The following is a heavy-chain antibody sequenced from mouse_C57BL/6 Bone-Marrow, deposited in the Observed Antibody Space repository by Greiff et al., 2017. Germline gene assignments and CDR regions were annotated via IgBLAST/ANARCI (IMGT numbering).Heavy chain of an antibody. CDR1: GYTFTDYY. J-gene: IGHJ3*01. CDR3: ERSGLLL. Sequence: VMLVKSGPELVKPGASVKISCKASGYTFTDYYINWVKQRPGQGLEWIGWIFPGSGSTYSTEKFKGKATITVDKSSSTAYLLLRILTSEDYAVYGCERSGLLLWGQGTLVTVSA. D-gene: IGHD2-3*01. CDR2: IFPGSGST. V-gene: IGHV1-75*01.